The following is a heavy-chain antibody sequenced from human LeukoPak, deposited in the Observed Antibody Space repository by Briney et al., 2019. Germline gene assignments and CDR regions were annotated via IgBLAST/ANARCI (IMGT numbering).Heavy chain of an antibody. Sequence: PGGSLRLSCAASEFSFRSYWMHWVRQAPGKGLVWVSRIKSDGSSTSYADSVKGRFTISRDNAKNTLYLQMSSLRAEDTAVYYCTRDQIYCSGGYCYFEHWGQGTLVTASS. J-gene: IGHJ4*02. CDR2: IKSDGSST. V-gene: IGHV3-74*01. CDR1: EFSFRSYW. CDR3: TRDQIYCSGGYCYFEH. D-gene: IGHD2-15*01.